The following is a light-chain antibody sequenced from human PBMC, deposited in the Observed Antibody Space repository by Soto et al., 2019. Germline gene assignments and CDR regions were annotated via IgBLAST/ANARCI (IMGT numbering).Light chain of an antibody. J-gene: IGKJ1*01. Sequence: DIQMTQSPSTLSASVGDRATITCRDSQSISSWLAWYQQKPGKAPKFXIYDASSLESGVPSRFSGSGSGPECTRTISSLQPDDVETDYCPQYNSYSGTFGQGTKVDI. CDR2: DAS. CDR3: PQYNSYSGT. CDR1: QSISSW. V-gene: IGKV1-5*01.